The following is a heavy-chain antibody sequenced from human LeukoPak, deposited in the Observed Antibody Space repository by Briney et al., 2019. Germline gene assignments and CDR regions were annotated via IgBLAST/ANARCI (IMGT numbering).Heavy chain of an antibody. J-gene: IGHJ4*02. Sequence: ASVKVSCKASGYTFTGYYMHWVRQAPGQGLEWMGWINPNSGGTNYAQKFQGRVTMTRDTSISTAYMELSRLRSDDTAVYYCARGISVGLRFLEWLPLDYWGQGTLVTVSS. CDR1: GYTFTGYY. D-gene: IGHD3-3*01. V-gene: IGHV1-2*02. CDR3: ARGISVGLRFLEWLPLDY. CDR2: INPNSGGT.